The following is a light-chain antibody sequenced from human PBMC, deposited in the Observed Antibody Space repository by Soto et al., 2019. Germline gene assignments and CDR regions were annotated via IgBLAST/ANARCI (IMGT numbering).Light chain of an antibody. V-gene: IGKV3-20*01. CDR3: QQYGSSYT. CDR1: QSVSSSY. Sequence: EIVLTKSPGTLSLSPGERATLSCRASQSVSSSYLAWYQQKPGQAPRLLIYVASSRATGIPDRFSGSGSGTDFTLTISRLEPEDFAVYYCQQYGSSYTFGQGTKLEIK. J-gene: IGKJ2*01. CDR2: VAS.